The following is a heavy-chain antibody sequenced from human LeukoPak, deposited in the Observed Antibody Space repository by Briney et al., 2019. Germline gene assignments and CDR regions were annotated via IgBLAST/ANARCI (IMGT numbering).Heavy chain of an antibody. V-gene: IGHV4-59*12. D-gene: IGHD3-22*01. Sequence: SETLSLTCTVSGGSINSYYWSWIRQPPGKGLECIGYIHYTGSTNYNPSLKSRVTISVDTSKNQFSLKLSSVTAADTAVYYCARFITMIVVVITSYFDYWGQGTLVTVSS. CDR2: IHYTGST. CDR1: GGSINSYY. J-gene: IGHJ4*02. CDR3: ARFITMIVVVITSYFDY.